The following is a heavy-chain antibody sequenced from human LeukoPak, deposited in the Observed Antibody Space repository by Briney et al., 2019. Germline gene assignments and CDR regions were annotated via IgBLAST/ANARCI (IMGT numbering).Heavy chain of an antibody. CDR1: GGSFSGYY. Sequence: PSETLSLTCAVYGGSFSGYYRSWIRQPPGKGLEWIGEINHSGSTNYNPSLKSRVTISVDTSKNQFSLKLSSVTAADTAVYYCATLVSTRYYFDYWGQGTLVTVSS. J-gene: IGHJ4*02. CDR3: ATLVSTRYYFDY. D-gene: IGHD5/OR15-5a*01. CDR2: INHSGST. V-gene: IGHV4-34*01.